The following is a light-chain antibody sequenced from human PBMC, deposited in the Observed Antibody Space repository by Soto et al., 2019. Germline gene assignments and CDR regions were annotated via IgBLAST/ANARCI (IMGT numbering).Light chain of an antibody. V-gene: IGLV2-14*01. CDR3: SSYTTNNGHV. J-gene: IGLJ2*01. CDR2: EVF. Sequence: QSVLTQPASVSASPGQSISICCTGTSNDVGAFDYVSWYQQHPGKAPKLIIFEVFNRPSGVSTRFSGSKSGSTASLTISGLQAEDEADYFCSSYTTNNGHVFGGGTKLTVL. CDR1: SNDVGAFDY.